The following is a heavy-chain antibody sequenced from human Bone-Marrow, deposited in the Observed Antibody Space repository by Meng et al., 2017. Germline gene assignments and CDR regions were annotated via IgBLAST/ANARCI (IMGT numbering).Heavy chain of an antibody. J-gene: IGHJ4*02. CDR3: TRGPSTRAHALDY. V-gene: IGHV4-34*01. D-gene: IGHD5-24*01. CDR1: GGTFTHYS. CDR2: INHSATT. Sequence: VQLQQQGAELLNPTETLACSFVGPGGTFTHYSWSWIRQPPGTGLAWIGEINHSATTNYNPTLESQATITVQTSQNKISLKQRYATAADSAVYYCTRGPSTRAHALDYWGQATLVTVSS.